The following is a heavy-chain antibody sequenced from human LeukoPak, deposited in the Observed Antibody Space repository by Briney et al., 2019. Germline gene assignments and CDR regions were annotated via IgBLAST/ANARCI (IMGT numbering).Heavy chain of an antibody. CDR2: MKWWCET. Sequence: GGSLRLSFAASGFSFSSYAMSLVRQAPAGGMEWGSSMKWWCETFYADSVSGRFTLSRDLSRKTVFLQVNNLRVEDTAIYSCARASWVSPADEVCWGQGNPVTVSS. CDR1: GFSFSSYA. D-gene: IGHD3-16*01. CDR3: ARASWVSPADEVC. J-gene: IGHJ4*02. V-gene: IGHV3-23*01.